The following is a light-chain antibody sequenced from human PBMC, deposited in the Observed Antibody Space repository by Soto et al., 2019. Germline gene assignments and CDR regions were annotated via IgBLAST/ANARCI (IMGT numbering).Light chain of an antibody. CDR2: DAS. Sequence: DIQMTQSPSTLSASVGDRVTITCRASQSISSWLAWYQQKPGKAPKLLIYDASSSESGVPSRFSGSGSGTEFTLTISSLQPDDFATYYCQQYNSYLTFGGGTKVEIK. CDR3: QQYNSYLT. V-gene: IGKV1-5*01. J-gene: IGKJ4*01. CDR1: QSISSW.